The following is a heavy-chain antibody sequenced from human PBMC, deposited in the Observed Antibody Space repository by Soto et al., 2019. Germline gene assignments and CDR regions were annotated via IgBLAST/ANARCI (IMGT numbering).Heavy chain of an antibody. CDR3: AKDYSSGYYAFDI. V-gene: IGHV3-23*01. CDR2: ISSGGDT. CDR1: GFTFTTYA. J-gene: IGHJ3*02. D-gene: IGHD3-22*01. Sequence: GGSLRLSCAPSGFTFTTYAMSWVRQAPGKGLEWVSSISSGGDTYYADSVKGRFTISRDSSKNTLYLQMNNLRAEDTATYYCAKDYSSGYYAFDIWGRGTMVTGSS.